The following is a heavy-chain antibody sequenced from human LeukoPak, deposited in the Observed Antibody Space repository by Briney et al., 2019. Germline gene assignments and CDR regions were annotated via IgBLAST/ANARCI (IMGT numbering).Heavy chain of an antibody. D-gene: IGHD7-27*01. J-gene: IGHJ3*02. V-gene: IGHV3-48*02. CDR1: GFTFSSYS. CDR2: ISSSSSTI. Sequence: PGGSLRLSCAAPGFTFSSYSMNWVRQAPGKGLEWVSYISSSSSTIYYADSVKGRFTIPRDNAKNSLYLQMNSLRDEDTAVYYCARSPDTGESVFDIWGQGTMVTVSS. CDR3: ARSPDTGESVFDI.